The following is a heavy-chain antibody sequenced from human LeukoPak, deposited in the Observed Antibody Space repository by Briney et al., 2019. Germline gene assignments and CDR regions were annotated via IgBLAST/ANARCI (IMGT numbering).Heavy chain of an antibody. D-gene: IGHD4-17*01. CDR3: AKDRDQAVTTNWFDP. V-gene: IGHV3-23*01. CDR2: ISGSGGST. Sequence: GGSLRLSCAASGFTFSSYAMSWVRQAPGKGLEWVSAISGSGGSTYYADSVKGRFTISRDNSKNTLYLQMNSLRAEDTAVYYCAKDRDQAVTTNWFDPWGQGTLVTVSS. CDR1: GFTFSSYA. J-gene: IGHJ5*02.